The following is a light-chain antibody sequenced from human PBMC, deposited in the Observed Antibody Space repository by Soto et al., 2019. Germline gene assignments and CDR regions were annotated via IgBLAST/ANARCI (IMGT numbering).Light chain of an antibody. J-gene: IGLJ3*02. CDR1: SSDIGGYDY. CDR2: EVN. CDR3: SSYAGSNNLV. Sequence: QSVLTQPPSASGSPGQSVTISCTGTSSDIGGYDYVSWYQQHPGKAPKLIIYEVNKRPSGVPDRFSGSKSGNTASLIVSGLLAEDEADYYCSSYAGSNNLVFAGGTKLTVL. V-gene: IGLV2-8*01.